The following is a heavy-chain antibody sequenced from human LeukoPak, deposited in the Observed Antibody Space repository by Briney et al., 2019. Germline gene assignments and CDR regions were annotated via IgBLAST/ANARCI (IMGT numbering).Heavy chain of an antibody. CDR2: LSSDGVDK. CDR1: GFTFSGYP. J-gene: IGHJ4*02. V-gene: IGHV3-30-3*01. D-gene: IGHD3-3*01. CDR3: AKDPGTIFDVLNSPLDY. Sequence: GGSLRLSCVASGFTFSGYPMHWIRQTPGKGLEWVAILSSDGVDKRYADSVQGRFTVSRDNFKNTLYLQMSSLTAEDPVIYYCAKDPGTIFDVLNSPLDYWGQGTLVTVSS.